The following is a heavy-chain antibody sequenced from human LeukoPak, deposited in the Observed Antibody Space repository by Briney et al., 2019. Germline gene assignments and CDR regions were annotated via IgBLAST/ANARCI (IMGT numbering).Heavy chain of an antibody. CDR3: ARGTSYGGSYFDY. CDR2: INPNSGGT. D-gene: IGHD3-16*01. Sequence: ASVKVSCKASGYTFTGYYMHWVRQAPGQGLEWMGWINPNSGGTNYAQKFQGRVTMTRDTSISTAYMELSRLRSDDTAVYYCARGTSYGGSYFDYWGQGTLVTVSS. CDR1: GYTFTGYY. V-gene: IGHV1-2*02. J-gene: IGHJ4*02.